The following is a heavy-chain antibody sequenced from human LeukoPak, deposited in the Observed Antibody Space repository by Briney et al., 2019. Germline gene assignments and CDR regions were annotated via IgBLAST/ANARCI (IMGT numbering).Heavy chain of an antibody. D-gene: IGHD6-6*01. CDR1: GFTFSSYS. V-gene: IGHV3-21*04. CDR3: AKGPTGISSSSRFDP. CDR2: ISISSIYI. Sequence: PGGSLRLSCAASGFTFSSYSMNWVRQAPGKGVEWVSSISISSIYIYYADSVKGRFTISRGNSKNTLYLQMNSLRAEDTAVYYCAKGPTGISSSSRFDPWGQGTLVTVSS. J-gene: IGHJ5*02.